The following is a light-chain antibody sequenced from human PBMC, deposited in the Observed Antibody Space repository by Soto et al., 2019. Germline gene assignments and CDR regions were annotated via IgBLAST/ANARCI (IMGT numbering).Light chain of an antibody. V-gene: IGLV1-40*01. CDR2: GDN. Sequence: QSVLTPRPSVSGAPGQRVAISCTGGSSNIGAEYDVHWYQQLPGTAPKRLIYGDNHRPSGVPDRFSGSKSGTSASLASTGLQPEDEADYYCQSYDSSLTTVVFGTGTKLTV. CDR3: QSYDSSLTTVV. J-gene: IGLJ1*01. CDR1: SSNIGAEYD.